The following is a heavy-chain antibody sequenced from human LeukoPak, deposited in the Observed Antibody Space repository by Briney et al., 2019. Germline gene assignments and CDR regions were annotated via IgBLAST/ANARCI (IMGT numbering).Heavy chain of an antibody. Sequence: GGSLRLSCAASGFTFSSYSMNWVRQAPGKGLEWVSYISSSSSTIYYADSVKGRFTISRDNAKNSLYLQMNSLRAEDTAVYYCARGNPTVTRDYYYMDVWGKGTTVTVPS. CDR2: ISSSSSTI. CDR3: ARGNPTVTRDYYYMDV. J-gene: IGHJ6*03. CDR1: GFTFSSYS. V-gene: IGHV3-48*01. D-gene: IGHD4-11*01.